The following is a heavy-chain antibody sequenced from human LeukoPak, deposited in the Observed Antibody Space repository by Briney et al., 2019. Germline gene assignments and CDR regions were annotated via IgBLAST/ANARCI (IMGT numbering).Heavy chain of an antibody. D-gene: IGHD3-10*01. V-gene: IGHV3-20*04. J-gene: IGHJ4*02. CDR3: ATDRMAYGSASSEDH. CDR2: INWNGGDT. CDR1: TFTFEDYG. Sequence: PGGSLRLSCAASTFTFEDYGMSWVRQAPGKGLEWVSGINWNGGDTGYADSVTGRFTISRDNAKNSLYLQMNSLRAEDTALYYCATDRMAYGSASSEDHWGQGTLVTVSS.